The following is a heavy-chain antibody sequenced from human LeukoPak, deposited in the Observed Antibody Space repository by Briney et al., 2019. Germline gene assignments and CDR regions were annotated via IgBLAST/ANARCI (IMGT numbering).Heavy chain of an antibody. D-gene: IGHD2-15*01. CDR3: AKAPYCSGGSCYSFDY. Sequence: GGSLRLSCAASGFTFSSYGMHWVRQAPGKGLEWVAVISYDGSNKYYADSVKGRFTISRDNSKNTLYLRMNSLRAEDTAVYYCAKAPYCSGGSCYSFDYWGQGTLVTVSS. CDR2: ISYDGSNK. CDR1: GFTFSSYG. J-gene: IGHJ4*02. V-gene: IGHV3-30*18.